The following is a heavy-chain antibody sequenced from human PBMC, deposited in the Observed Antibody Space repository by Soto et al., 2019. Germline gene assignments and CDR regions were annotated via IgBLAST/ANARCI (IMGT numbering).Heavy chain of an antibody. D-gene: IGHD1-26*01. Sequence: EVELLESGGDLVQPGGSLRLSCAASGFTFSSYDINWVRQAPGKGLEWVSAIGIYANTYYAGSVKGRFTISRDDSKNTVYLQLNSLRVDGTAVYYCAKEATVGSPGDYFDSWGQGTLVTVSS. CDR2: IGIYANT. J-gene: IGHJ4*02. CDR3: AKEATVGSPGDYFDS. CDR1: GFTFSSYD. V-gene: IGHV3-23*01.